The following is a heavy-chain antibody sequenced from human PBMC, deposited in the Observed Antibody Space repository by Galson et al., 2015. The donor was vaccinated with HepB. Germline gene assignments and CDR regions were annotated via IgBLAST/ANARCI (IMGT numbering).Heavy chain of an antibody. Sequence: LRLSCAASGFTFSSYWMNWVRQAPGKGLEWVAHINQDGSSKYYVDSVKGRFTISRDNAKDSVYLQLNSLRAEDTAVYYCARRISLVRGIITKPDYYYGMDVWGQGTTVTVA. CDR1: GFTFSSYW. CDR3: ARRISLVRGIITKPDYYYGMDV. J-gene: IGHJ6*02. D-gene: IGHD3-10*01. CDR2: INQDGSSK. V-gene: IGHV3-7*03.